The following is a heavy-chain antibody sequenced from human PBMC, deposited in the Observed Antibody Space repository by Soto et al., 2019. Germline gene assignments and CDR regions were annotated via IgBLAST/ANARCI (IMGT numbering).Heavy chain of an antibody. CDR1: GFTFSSYA. V-gene: IGHV3-30-3*01. CDR2: ISYDGSNK. J-gene: IGHJ6*02. Sequence: PGGSLRLSCAASGFTFSSYAMHWVRQAPGKGLGWVAVISYDGSNKYYADSVKSRFTISRDNSKNTLYLQMNSLRAEDTAVYYCARDIEAGYYYYYGMDVWGQGTTVTVSS. D-gene: IGHD6-19*01. CDR3: ARDIEAGYYYYYGMDV.